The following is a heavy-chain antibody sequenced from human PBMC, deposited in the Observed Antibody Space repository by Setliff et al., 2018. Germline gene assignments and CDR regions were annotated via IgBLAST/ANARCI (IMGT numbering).Heavy chain of an antibody. Sequence: GGSLRLSCAASGFTFSSLWMSWVRQAPGRGLEWVANINQVGNARYYTDSVKGRFTIFRDGSKNTLYLQMTSLRAEDTAVYYCAKPQVELRWGFESWGQGTPVTVSS. CDR3: AKPQVELRWGFES. V-gene: IGHV3-7*03. CDR1: GFTFSSLW. D-gene: IGHD1-7*01. CDR2: INQVGNAR. J-gene: IGHJ4*02.